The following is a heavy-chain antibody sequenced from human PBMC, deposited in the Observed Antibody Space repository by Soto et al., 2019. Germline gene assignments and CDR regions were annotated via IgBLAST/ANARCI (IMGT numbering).Heavy chain of an antibody. CDR2: ITHDGYNR. D-gene: IGHD3-10*01. CDR3: AKGGSFDI. CDR1: GFSFSYYG. V-gene: IGHV3-30*18. J-gene: IGHJ4*02. Sequence: QVQLVESGGSVVQPGGSRRLYCAASGFSFSYYGLHWVRQAPGKGLEWLALITHDGYNRYYADSVKGRFTISRDNSKNTIFLQMNSLKSEDTAVYYCAKGGSFDIWGQGTPVTVSS.